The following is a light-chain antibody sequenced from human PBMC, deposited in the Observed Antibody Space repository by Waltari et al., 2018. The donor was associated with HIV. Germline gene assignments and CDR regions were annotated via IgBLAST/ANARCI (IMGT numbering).Light chain of an antibody. V-gene: IGLV1-40*01. CDR3: QSNDSSPSAWV. CDR2: GNN. J-gene: IGLJ3*02. Sequence: QSVLTQPPSVSGAPGQRVTIFCTGTSSNIGAGYDVHWYQLLPGTAPQLLIYGNNNRPSGVPDRFSGSKSGTSASLAITGLQAEDEADYYCQSNDSSPSAWVFGGGTKLTVL. CDR1: SSNIGAGYD.